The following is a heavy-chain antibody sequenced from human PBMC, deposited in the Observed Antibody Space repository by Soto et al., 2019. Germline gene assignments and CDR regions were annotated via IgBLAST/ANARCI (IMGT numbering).Heavy chain of an antibody. CDR3: ARHADFYNSGSHYSPFDY. Sequence: GESLKISCKASGYSFTNYWIGWVRQMPGKDLEWMGIIYPGDSDTTYSPSFQGQVTISADKSISTAYLQWSSLKTSGTATYYCARHADFYNSGSHYSPFDYWGRGTLVTVSS. CDR1: GYSFTNYW. CDR2: IYPGDSDT. D-gene: IGHD3-10*01. J-gene: IGHJ4*02. V-gene: IGHV5-51*01.